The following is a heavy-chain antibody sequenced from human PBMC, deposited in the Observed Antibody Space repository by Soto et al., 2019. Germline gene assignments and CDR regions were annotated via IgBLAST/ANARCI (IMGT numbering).Heavy chain of an antibody. J-gene: IGHJ5*02. CDR3: AHTPIAAAGANWFDP. CDR2: TYYRSKWYN. V-gene: IGHV6-1*01. Sequence: SQTLSLTCAISGDSVSSNSAAWNWIRQSPSRGLEWLGRTYYRSKWYNDYAVSVKSRITINPDTSKNQFSLQLSSVTPEDTAVYYCAHTPIAAAGANWFDPWGQGTLVTVSS. D-gene: IGHD6-13*01. CDR1: GDSVSSNSAA.